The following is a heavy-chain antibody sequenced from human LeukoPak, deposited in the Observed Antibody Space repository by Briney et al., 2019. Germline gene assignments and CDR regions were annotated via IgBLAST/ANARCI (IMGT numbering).Heavy chain of an antibody. V-gene: IGHV3-7*01. J-gene: IGHJ4*02. Sequence: GGSLRLSCAASGFTFSSYEMNWVRQAPGKGLEWVANIKQDGSEKYYVDSVKGRFTISRDNAKNSLYLQMNSLRAEDTAVYYCARFIRDFDYWGQGTLVTVSS. D-gene: IGHD3-10*01. CDR3: ARFIRDFDY. CDR2: IKQDGSEK. CDR1: GFTFSSYE.